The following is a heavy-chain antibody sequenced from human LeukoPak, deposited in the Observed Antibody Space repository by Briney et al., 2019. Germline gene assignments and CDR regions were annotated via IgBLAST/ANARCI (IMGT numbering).Heavy chain of an antibody. D-gene: IGHD3-10*01. V-gene: IGHV3-23*01. Sequence: PGGSLRLSCAASGFTFSSYAMSWVRQAPGKGLEWVSAISGSGGSTYYADSVKGRFTISRDNSKNTLYLQMNSLRAEDMALYYCAKARGGYYGSGSEGYFDYWGQGTLVTVSS. J-gene: IGHJ4*02. CDR3: AKARGGYYGSGSEGYFDY. CDR2: ISGSGGST. CDR1: GFTFSSYA.